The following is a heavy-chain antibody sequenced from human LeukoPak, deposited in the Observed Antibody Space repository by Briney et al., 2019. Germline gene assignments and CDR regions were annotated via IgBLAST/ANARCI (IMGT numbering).Heavy chain of an antibody. CDR3: ARQVVVVAALFDY. Sequence: PGGSLRLSCAASGFTFKDFYMSWVRQAPGKGLEWVSSISSSSSYIYYADSVKGRFTISRDNAKNSLYLQMNSLRAEDTAVYYCARQVVVVAALFDYRGQGTLVTVSS. CDR2: ISSSSSYI. D-gene: IGHD2-15*01. V-gene: IGHV3-11*06. CDR1: GFTFKDFY. J-gene: IGHJ4*02.